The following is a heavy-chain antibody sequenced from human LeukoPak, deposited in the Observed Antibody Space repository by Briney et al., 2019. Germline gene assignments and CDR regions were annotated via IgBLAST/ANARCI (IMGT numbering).Heavy chain of an antibody. Sequence: GGSLRLSCAASGFTFSSYGMHWVRQAPGKGLEWVAVISYDGSNKYYADSVKGRFTISRGNSKNTLYLQMNSLRAEDTAIYYCATYRQVLLPFESWGQGTLVTVSS. V-gene: IGHV3-30*03. CDR1: GFTFSSYG. CDR3: ATYRQVLLPFES. D-gene: IGHD2-8*02. J-gene: IGHJ4*02. CDR2: ISYDGSNK.